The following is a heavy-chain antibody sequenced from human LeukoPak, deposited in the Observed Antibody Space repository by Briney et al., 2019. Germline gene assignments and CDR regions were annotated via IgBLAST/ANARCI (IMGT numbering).Heavy chain of an antibody. CDR2: IYYSGST. D-gene: IGHD3-22*01. V-gene: IGHV4-61*01. Sequence: SETLSLTCTVSGGSVSSGSYYWSWIRQPPGKGLEWIGYIYYSGSTNYNPSLKSRVTISVDTSKNQFSLKLSSVTAADTAVYYCARGPEDSSGYYYYYYYGMDVWGQGTTVTVSS. CDR3: ARGPEDSSGYYYYYYYGMDV. J-gene: IGHJ6*02. CDR1: GGSVSSGSYY.